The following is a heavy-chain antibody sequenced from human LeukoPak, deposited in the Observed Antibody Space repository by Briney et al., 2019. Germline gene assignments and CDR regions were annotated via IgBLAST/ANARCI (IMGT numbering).Heavy chain of an antibody. CDR1: GGSISNSNYY. Sequence: ETLSLTCTVSGGSISNSNYYWGWVRQAPGKGLVWVSRINSDGSSTSYADSVKGRFTISRDNAKNTLYLQMNSLRTEDTAVYYCAKFPPVSITLSTTDYWGQGTLVTVSS. D-gene: IGHD5/OR15-5a*01. V-gene: IGHV3-74*01. J-gene: IGHJ4*02. CDR3: AKFPPVSITLSTTDY. CDR2: INSDGSST.